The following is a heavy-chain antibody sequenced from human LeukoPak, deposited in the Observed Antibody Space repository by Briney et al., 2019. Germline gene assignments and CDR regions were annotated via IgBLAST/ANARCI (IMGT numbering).Heavy chain of an antibody. CDR1: GGSISSYY. J-gene: IGHJ4*02. Sequence: SETLSLTCTVSGGSISSYYWSWIRQPPGKGLEWIGYIHYSGSTNYNPSLKSRVTISVDTSKNQFSLKLSSVTAADTAVYYCARGVSDSSGYYYFDYWGQGTLVTVS. D-gene: IGHD3-22*01. V-gene: IGHV4-59*01. CDR3: ARGVSDSSGYYYFDY. CDR2: IHYSGST.